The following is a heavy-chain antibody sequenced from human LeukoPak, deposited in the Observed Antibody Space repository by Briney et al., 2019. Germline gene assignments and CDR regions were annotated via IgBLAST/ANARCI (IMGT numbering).Heavy chain of an antibody. CDR1: GGSFSGYY. V-gene: IGHV4-34*01. Sequence: SETLSLTCAVYGGSFSGYYWSWIRQPPGKGLEWIGEINHSGSTNYNPSLKSRVTISVDTSKNQFSLKLSSVTAADTAVYYCARHTRSYYYDSTDAFDIWGQGTMVTVSS. J-gene: IGHJ3*02. CDR3: ARHTRSYYYDSTDAFDI. D-gene: IGHD3-22*01. CDR2: INHSGST.